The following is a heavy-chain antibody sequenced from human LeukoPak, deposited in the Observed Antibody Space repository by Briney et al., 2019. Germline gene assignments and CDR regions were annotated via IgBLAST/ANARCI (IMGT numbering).Heavy chain of an antibody. Sequence: VASVNVSCTASGYTFTSYGISWVRQAPGQGLEWMGWISAYNGNTNYAQKLQGRVTMTTDTSTSTAYMELRSLRSDDTAVYYCARGSSQQTWVDYWGQGTLVTVSS. CDR2: ISAYNGNT. D-gene: IGHD2-2*01. CDR3: ARGSSQQTWVDY. CDR1: GYTFTSYG. V-gene: IGHV1-18*01. J-gene: IGHJ4*02.